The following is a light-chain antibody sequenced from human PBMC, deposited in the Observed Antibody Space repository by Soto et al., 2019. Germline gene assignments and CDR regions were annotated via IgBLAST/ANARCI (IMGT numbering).Light chain of an antibody. CDR3: CSYAGTYIFI. V-gene: IGLV2-11*01. Sequence: QSALTQPTSVSASPGQSVTISCTGTSSDVGGYDYVSWYQQHPGKAPKLMVYNVSKRPSGFPDRFSGSKSANTASLTSSGLQAEDEAHEYFCSYAGTYIFIFGGGTKVTVL. CDR2: NVS. CDR1: SSDVGGYDY. J-gene: IGLJ2*01.